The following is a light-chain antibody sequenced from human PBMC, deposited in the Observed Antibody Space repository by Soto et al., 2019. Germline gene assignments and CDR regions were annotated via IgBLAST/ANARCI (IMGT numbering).Light chain of an antibody. V-gene: IGKV3-20*01. Sequence: EIVLTQSPGTLSLSPGERATLSCRASQTISTSYLAWYQQRPGQAPRLLIYGASTRATAIPDRFSGSGSGTDFTLTISRLEPEDSAVYYCQQYGRAFGQGTKVEI. J-gene: IGKJ1*01. CDR3: QQYGRA. CDR1: QTISTSY. CDR2: GAS.